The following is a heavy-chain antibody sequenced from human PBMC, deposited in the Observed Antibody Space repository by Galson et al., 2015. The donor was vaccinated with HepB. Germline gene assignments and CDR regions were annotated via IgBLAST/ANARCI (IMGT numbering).Heavy chain of an antibody. J-gene: IGHJ4*02. CDR2: ISISGRNT. CDR1: GFTLSTYN. Sequence: SLRLSCAASGFTLSTYNMTWVRQAPGRGLEWISGISISGRNTYYADSVKGRFTISRDNSKNTVFLQMNSLRAEDTAVYYCAKEEVPNDYWGQGTLVTVSS. CDR3: AKEEVPNDY. V-gene: IGHV3-23*01. D-gene: IGHD4/OR15-4a*01.